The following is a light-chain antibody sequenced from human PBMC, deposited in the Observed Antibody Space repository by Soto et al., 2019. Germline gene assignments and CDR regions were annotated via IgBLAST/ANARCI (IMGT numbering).Light chain of an antibody. CDR3: QQTYNSPRT. CDR2: AAS. CDR1: QRISSY. J-gene: IGKJ2*01. V-gene: IGKV1-39*01. Sequence: QLPQSPSSLSASVGDSVTISCRASQRISSYLNWYQQKPGKAPNLLISAASNLQSGVPSRFSGSGSATDFTLTISSLQPADFATYYCQQTYNSPRTFGQGTKVEI.